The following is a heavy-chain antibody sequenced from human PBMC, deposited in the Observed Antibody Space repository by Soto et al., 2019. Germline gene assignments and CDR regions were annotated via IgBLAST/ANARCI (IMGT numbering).Heavy chain of an antibody. J-gene: IGHJ6*02. D-gene: IGHD1-26*01. CDR1: GYTFTSYG. V-gene: IGHV1-18*01. CDR3: ASGARPYYYYYGMDV. CDR2: ISAYNGNT. Sequence: GASVKVSCKASGYTFTSYGISWVRQAPGQGLEWMGWISAYNGNTNYAQKLQGRVTMTTDTSTSTAYMELSSLRSEDTAVYYCASGARPYYYYYGMDVWGQGTTVTVS.